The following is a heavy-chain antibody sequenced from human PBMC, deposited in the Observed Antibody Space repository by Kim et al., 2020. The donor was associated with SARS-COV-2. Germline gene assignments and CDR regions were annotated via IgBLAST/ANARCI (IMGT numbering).Heavy chain of an antibody. D-gene: IGHD6-25*01. J-gene: IGHJ5*02. V-gene: IGHV1-3*01. Sequence: NTKYSQKFQGRVTITRDTSASTAYMELSSLRSEDTAVYYCARDSAGRFDPWGQGTLVTVSS. CDR2: NT. CDR3: ARDSAGRFDP.